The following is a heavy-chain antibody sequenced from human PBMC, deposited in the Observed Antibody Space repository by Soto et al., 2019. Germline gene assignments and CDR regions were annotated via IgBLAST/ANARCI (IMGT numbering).Heavy chain of an antibody. CDR2: IYHSGST. D-gene: IGHD2-15*01. Sequence: SETLSLTCAVYGGSFSDYYWSWIRQPPGKGLEWIGEIYHSGSTNYNPSLKSRVTISVDTSKKQFSLKLTSVTAADTAVYYCARGLLYFIGVTCPPTQYFPHSGQGTLVTVSS. CDR3: ARGLLYFIGVTCPPTQYFPH. V-gene: IGHV4-34*01. J-gene: IGHJ1*01. CDR1: GGSFSDYY.